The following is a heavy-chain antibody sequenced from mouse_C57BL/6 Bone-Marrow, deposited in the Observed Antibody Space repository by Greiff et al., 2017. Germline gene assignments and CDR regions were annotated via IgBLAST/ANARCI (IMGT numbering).Heavy chain of an antibody. J-gene: IGHJ4*01. D-gene: IGHD2-14*01. CDR2: IDPENGDT. CDR3: TTEHYYRKRYYAMDY. CDR1: GFNIKDDY. V-gene: IGHV14-4*01. Sequence: EVQLQQSGAELVRPGASVKLSCTASGFNIKDDYMHWVKQRPEQGLEWIGWIDPENGDTEYASKFQGKATITADTSSNTAYLQLSSLTSEDTAVYYCTTEHYYRKRYYAMDYWGQGTSVTVSS.